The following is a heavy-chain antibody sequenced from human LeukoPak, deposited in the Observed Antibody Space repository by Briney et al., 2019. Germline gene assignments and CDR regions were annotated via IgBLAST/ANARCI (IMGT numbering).Heavy chain of an antibody. D-gene: IGHD3-22*01. CDR1: GGSISSGGYS. V-gene: IGHV4-30-2*01. J-gene: IGHJ3*02. CDR2: IYHSGST. CDR3: ARDGYYDSSGYYYGAFDI. Sequence: SQTLSLTCAVSGGSISSGGYSWSWIRQPPGRGLEWIGYIYHSGSTYCNPSLKSRVTISVDRSKNQFSLKLSSVTAADTAVYYCARDGYYDSSGYYYGAFDIWGQGTMVTVSS.